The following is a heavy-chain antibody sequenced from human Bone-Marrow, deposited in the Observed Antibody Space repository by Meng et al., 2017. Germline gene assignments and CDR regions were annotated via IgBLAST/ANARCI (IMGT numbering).Heavy chain of an antibody. CDR1: GFSFSDYE. J-gene: IGHJ4*02. Sequence: GESLKISCAASGFSFSDYEMNWVRQAPGKGLEWVSYISGSGDTMYHADSVKGRFTIPRDNAKNSLYLQMNSLRSEDTAVYYCARDGNLGWSFDYWGQGTLVTVSS. CDR3: ARDGNLGWSFDY. V-gene: IGHV3-48*03. CDR2: ISGSGDTM. D-gene: IGHD2-15*01.